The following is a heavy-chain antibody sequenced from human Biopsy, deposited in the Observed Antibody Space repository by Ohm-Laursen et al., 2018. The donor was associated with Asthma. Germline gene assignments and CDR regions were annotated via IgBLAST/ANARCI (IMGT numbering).Heavy chain of an antibody. CDR1: GGSMSSSSYY. J-gene: IGHJ4*02. V-gene: IGHV4-39*02. Sequence: SQTLSLACTVSGGSMSSSSYYWGWIRQPPGKGLEWMGSISYTGSAYHNPSLKSRVTISVDTSKNHFSLKLSSVTAADTAVYYCARKAFATYGVFDYWGQGTLVTVSS. CDR2: ISYTGSA. CDR3: ARKAFATYGVFDY. D-gene: IGHD3-10*01.